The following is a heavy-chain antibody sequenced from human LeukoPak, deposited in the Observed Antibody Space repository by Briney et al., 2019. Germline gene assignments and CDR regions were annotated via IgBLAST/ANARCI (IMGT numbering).Heavy chain of an antibody. D-gene: IGHD4-17*01. J-gene: IGHJ4*02. CDR2: INPNSGGT. Sequence: ASVKVSCKASGYNFTDYYMHWVRQAPGQGLEWMGWINPNSGGTNYAQKFQGRVTMTRDTSISAAYMELTRLRSDDTAVYYCARDNGDYWFDYWGQGTLVTVSS. V-gene: IGHV1-2*02. CDR3: ARDNGDYWFDY. CDR1: GYNFTDYY.